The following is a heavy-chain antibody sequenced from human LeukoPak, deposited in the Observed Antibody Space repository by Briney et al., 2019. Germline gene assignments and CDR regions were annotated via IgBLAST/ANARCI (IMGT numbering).Heavy chain of an antibody. CDR2: ISSSGTTT. CDR3: TTLTVASNFDY. Sequence: GGSLRLSCAASGFSFSVYEIHWVRQAPGKGLEWISEISSSGTTTYYADSVKGRFTISRDNAKNSLYLQMNSLRAEDTAVYCCTTLTVASNFDYWGQGTLLTVSS. CDR1: GFSFSVYE. J-gene: IGHJ4*02. V-gene: IGHV3-48*03. D-gene: IGHD6-19*01.